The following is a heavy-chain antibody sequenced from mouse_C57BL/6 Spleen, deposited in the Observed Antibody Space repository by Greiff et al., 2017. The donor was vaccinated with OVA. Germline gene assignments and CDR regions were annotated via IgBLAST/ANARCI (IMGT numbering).Heavy chain of an antibody. J-gene: IGHJ2*01. D-gene: IGHD1-1*01. CDR1: GFTFSDYG. CDR2: ISSGSSTI. Sequence: EVKLVESGGGLVKPGGSLKLSCAASGFTFSDYGMHWVRQAPEQGLEWVAYISSGSSTIYYADTVKGRFTISRDNAKNTLFLQMTRLRSEDTAMYDCARGGQVYYYGAFDYWGQGTTLTVSS. V-gene: IGHV5-17*01. CDR3: ARGGQVYYYGAFDY.